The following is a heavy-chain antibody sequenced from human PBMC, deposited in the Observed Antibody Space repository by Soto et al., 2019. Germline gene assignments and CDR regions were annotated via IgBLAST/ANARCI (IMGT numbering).Heavy chain of an antibody. CDR2: INPSGGNT. D-gene: IGHD4-17*01. CDR1: GYTFTNYY. CDR3: ARTLYGDNVDY. Sequence: ASVKVSCKASGYTFTNYYMHWVRQAPGQGLEWMGIINPSGGNTGYAQKFQGRVTMTRNTSISTAYMELSSLRSEDTAVYYCARTLYGDNVDYWGQGTLVTVSS. V-gene: IGHV1-46*01. J-gene: IGHJ4*02.